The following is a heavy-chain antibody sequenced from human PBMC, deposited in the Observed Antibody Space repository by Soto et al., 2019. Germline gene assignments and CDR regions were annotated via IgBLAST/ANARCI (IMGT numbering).Heavy chain of an antibody. D-gene: IGHD2-8*01. Sequence: APVKVSCKASGGTFSSYAISWVRQAPGQGLEWMGGIIPIFGTANYAQKFQGRVTITADESTSTAYMELSSLRSEDTAVYYCARAPLGYCTNGVCRHAPHFDYWGQRTLVTVSS. CDR2: IIPIFGTA. V-gene: IGHV1-69*13. CDR1: GGTFSSYA. J-gene: IGHJ4*02. CDR3: ARAPLGYCTNGVCRHAPHFDY.